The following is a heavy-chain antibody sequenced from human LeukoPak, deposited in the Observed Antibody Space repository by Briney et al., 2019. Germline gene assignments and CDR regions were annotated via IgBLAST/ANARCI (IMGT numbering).Heavy chain of an antibody. J-gene: IGHJ6*04. CDR1: GYTFTSYG. CDR2: IIPLFGTP. Sequence: SVKVSCKASGYTFTSYGINWVRQATGQGLEWMGGIIPLFGTPDYAQKFQDRLTITADKSTSTAYMELSSLRSEDTAVYYCASATLRCSGGSCYEMDVWGKGTTVTVSS. CDR3: ASATLRCSGGSCYEMDV. V-gene: IGHV1-69*06. D-gene: IGHD2-15*01.